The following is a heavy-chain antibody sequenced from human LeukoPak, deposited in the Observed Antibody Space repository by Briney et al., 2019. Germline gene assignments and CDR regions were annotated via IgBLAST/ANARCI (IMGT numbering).Heavy chain of an antibody. V-gene: IGHV1-18*01. J-gene: IGHJ4*02. CDR3: ARARYSSSSEWYFDY. Sequence: ASVKVSCKASGYTFTSYGISWVRQAPGQGLEWMGWISAYNGNTNYAQKLQGSVTMTTDTSTSTAYMELRSLRSDDTAVYYCARARYSSSSEWYFDYWGQGTLVTVSS. D-gene: IGHD6-6*01. CDR2: ISAYNGNT. CDR1: GYTFTSYG.